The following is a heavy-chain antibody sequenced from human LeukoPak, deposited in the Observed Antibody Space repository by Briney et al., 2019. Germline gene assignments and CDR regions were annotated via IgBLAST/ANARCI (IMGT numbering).Heavy chain of an antibody. CDR2: IYYSGST. V-gene: IGHV4-31*03. CDR3: AKSHRAAVYFFDY. J-gene: IGHJ4*02. Sequence: SETLSLTCTVSGVSITSDGYYWSWICQHPERGLEWIGYIYYSGSTYYNPSLKSRVLISRDTSKNQFSLELSSVTAADTAVYYCAKSHRAAVYFFDYWGQGTLITVSS. CDR1: GVSITSDGYY. D-gene: IGHD6-25*01.